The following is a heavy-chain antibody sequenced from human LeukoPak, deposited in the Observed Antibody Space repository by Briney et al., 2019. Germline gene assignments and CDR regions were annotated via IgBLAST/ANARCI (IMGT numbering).Heavy chain of an antibody. Sequence: SVKVSCKASGGTFSSYAISWVRQAPGHGLEWMGGIIPIFGTANYAQKIQGRVTITADESTSTAYIELSSLRSEDTAVYYCARGNTIFGVTNPKTAYYYYMDVWGKGTTVTVSS. D-gene: IGHD3-3*01. CDR1: GGTFSSYA. J-gene: IGHJ6*03. CDR3: ARGNTIFGVTNPKTAYYYYMDV. CDR2: IIPIFGTA. V-gene: IGHV1-69*13.